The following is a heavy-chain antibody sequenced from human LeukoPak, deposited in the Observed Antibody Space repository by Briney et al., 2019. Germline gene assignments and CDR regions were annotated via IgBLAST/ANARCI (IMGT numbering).Heavy chain of an antibody. Sequence: PGGSLRLSCAVSGFTFSRYWMSWVRQAPGKGLEWVANINPDGSEKYYVDSVKGRFTISRDNAKNSLYLQMTSLRAEDTAVYYCARVGRSGGVFDSWGQGTLVTVSS. J-gene: IGHJ4*02. CDR3: ARVGRSGGVFDS. D-gene: IGHD3-10*01. CDR1: GFTFSRYW. CDR2: INPDGSEK. V-gene: IGHV3-7*01.